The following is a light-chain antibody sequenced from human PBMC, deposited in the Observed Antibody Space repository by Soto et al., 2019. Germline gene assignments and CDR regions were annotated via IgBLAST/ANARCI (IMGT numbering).Light chain of an antibody. J-gene: IGLJ2*01. Sequence: VLTQPPSVFGGPREKVTICRTRSNSKIGAGYDVHWYQHLPGAAPKLLIYCNNNRPSGVPDRFSGSKSGTSASLAITGLQAEDEADYYCQSYDRSLSGHVIFGGGTKVTVL. CDR2: CNN. CDR1: NSKIGAGYD. CDR3: QSYDRSLSGHVI. V-gene: IGLV1-40*01.